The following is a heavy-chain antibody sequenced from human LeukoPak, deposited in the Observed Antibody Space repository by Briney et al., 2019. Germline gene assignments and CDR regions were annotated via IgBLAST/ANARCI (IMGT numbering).Heavy chain of an antibody. V-gene: IGHV1-8*03. D-gene: IGHD3-9*01. Sequence: ASVKVSCKASGYTFTSYDINWVRQATGQGLEWMGWMNPNSGNTGYAQKFQGRVTITRNTSISTAYMELSSLRSEDTAVYYCARAYYDILTGLNDAFDIWGQGTMATVSS. CDR2: MNPNSGNT. CDR1: GYTFTSYD. CDR3: ARAYYDILTGLNDAFDI. J-gene: IGHJ3*02.